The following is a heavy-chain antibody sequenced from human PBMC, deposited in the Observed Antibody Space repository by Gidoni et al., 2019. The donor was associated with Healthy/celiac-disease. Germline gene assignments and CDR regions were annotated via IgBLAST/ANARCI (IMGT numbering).Heavy chain of an antibody. V-gene: IGHV3-23*01. J-gene: IGHJ3*02. Sequence: EVQLLEPGGGLVQPGGSLRLSCAASGFTFSSYAMSWVRQAPGKGLEWVSAISGSGGSTYYADSGKGRFTISRDKAKNTLYLQMNSLGAEDTAVYYCAKAEGITMIVVVITDAFDIRGQGTMVTVSS. CDR1: GFTFSSYA. CDR2: ISGSGGST. CDR3: AKAEGITMIVVVITDAFDI. D-gene: IGHD3-22*01.